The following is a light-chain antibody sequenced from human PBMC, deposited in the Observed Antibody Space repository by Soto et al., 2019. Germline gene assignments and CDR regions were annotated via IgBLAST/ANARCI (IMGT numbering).Light chain of an antibody. V-gene: IGKV1-5*01. CDR2: DAS. CDR1: QTISSW. CDR3: QQYHSFSEA. Sequence: DIQMTQSPSTLPASVGDRVTITCRASQTISSWLAWYQQKPGKAPDLLIYDASRLAGGVPSRFSGSESGTEFTLTIGSLQPDDFATYYCQQYHSFSEAFGQGTKVDIK. J-gene: IGKJ1*01.